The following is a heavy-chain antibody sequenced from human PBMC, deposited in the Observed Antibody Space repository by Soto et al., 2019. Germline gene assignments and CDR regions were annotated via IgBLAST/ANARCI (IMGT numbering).Heavy chain of an antibody. D-gene: IGHD3-22*01. CDR3: VKDRTYYDSSGYYYGTREIFDY. J-gene: IGHJ4*02. CDR2: ISSNGGST. CDR1: GFTFSSYA. Sequence: GGSLRLSCSASGFTFSSYAMHWVRQAPGKGLEYVSAISSNGGSTYYADSVKGRFTISRDNSKNTLYLQMSSLRAEDTAVYYCVKDRTYYDSSGYYYGTREIFDYWGQGTLVTVSS. V-gene: IGHV3-64D*08.